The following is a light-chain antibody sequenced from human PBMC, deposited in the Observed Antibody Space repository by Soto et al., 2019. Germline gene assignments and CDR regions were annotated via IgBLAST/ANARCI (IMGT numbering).Light chain of an antibody. Sequence: DIVMTQSPLSLPVTPGEPASISCRSSQSLLHRNGYNYLDWYLQKPGQSPQLLIYLGSNRASGVPDRFSGSGSGTDFTLTISRVEAEDVGVYYCMQALQTPLTFGGGTKVEIK. CDR1: QSLLHRNGYNY. V-gene: IGKV2-28*01. CDR3: MQALQTPLT. CDR2: LGS. J-gene: IGKJ4*01.